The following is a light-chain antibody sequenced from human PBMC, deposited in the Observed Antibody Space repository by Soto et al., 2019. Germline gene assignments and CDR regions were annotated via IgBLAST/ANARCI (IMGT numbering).Light chain of an antibody. Sequence: EIVLTQSPGTLSLSPGERATLSCRASQSVSSSYLAWYQQKPGQAPRLLIYGASSRATGIPDRFSGSGSGTDFTITISRLEPEDFAVYYCHQYGSSFTFGPGTKVDIK. CDR3: HQYGSSFT. J-gene: IGKJ3*01. CDR1: QSVSSSY. CDR2: GAS. V-gene: IGKV3-20*01.